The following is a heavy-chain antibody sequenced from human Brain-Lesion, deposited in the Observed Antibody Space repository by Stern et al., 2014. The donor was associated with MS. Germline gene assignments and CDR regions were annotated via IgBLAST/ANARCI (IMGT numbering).Heavy chain of an antibody. D-gene: IGHD2-15*01. CDR2: IYYSGNT. J-gene: IGHJ5*02. CDR1: GGSVSSTSYA. Sequence: QVQLQESGPGLVKPSETLSLTCTVAGGSVSSTSYAWAWIRQPPGKGLEWIGTIYYSGNTYYSPSLQSRLTISLDPSKNQFSRQLRFVTAADTAVYYCAGEEDIRYCSGGSCTGNWFDPWGQGTLVTVSS. V-gene: IGHV4-39*01. CDR3: AGEEDIRYCSGGSCTGNWFDP.